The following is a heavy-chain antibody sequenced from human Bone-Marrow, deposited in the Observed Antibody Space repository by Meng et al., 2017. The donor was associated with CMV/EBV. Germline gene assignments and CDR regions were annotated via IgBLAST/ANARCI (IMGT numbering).Heavy chain of an antibody. V-gene: IGHV4-39*07. Sequence: SEPLSLTCTVSGGSISSSSYYWGWIRQPPGKGLEWIGSIYYSGSTYYNPSLKSRVTISVDTSKNQFSLKLSSVTAADTAVYYCARDLKDVWSGYFQGAWFDPWGQGTLVTVSS. D-gene: IGHD3-3*01. J-gene: IGHJ5*02. CDR3: ARDLKDVWSGYFQGAWFDP. CDR1: GGSISSSSYY. CDR2: IYYSGST.